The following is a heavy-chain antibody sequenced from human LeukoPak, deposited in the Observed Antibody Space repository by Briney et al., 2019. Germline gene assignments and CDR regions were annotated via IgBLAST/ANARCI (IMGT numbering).Heavy chain of an antibody. V-gene: IGHV4-4*02. CDR3: ARNGGNSDFDY. CDR2: IYYSGAT. D-gene: IGHD4-23*01. CDR1: GGSISSSSSNC. Sequence: PSETLSLTCAVSGGSISSSSSNCWTWVRQPPGKGLEWIGEIYYSGATNYNPSLKSRVTMLLDKSKNQFSLKLNSVTAADTAVYYCARNGGNSDFDYWGQGTLVTVSS. J-gene: IGHJ4*02.